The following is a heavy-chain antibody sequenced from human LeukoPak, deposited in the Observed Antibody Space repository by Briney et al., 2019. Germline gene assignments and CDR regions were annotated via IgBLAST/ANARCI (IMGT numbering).Heavy chain of an antibody. CDR3: ARIRISIFGVGPSETWVDP. D-gene: IGHD3-3*01. CDR1: GGSFSGYY. CDR2: INHSGST. J-gene: IGHJ5*02. V-gene: IGHV4-34*01. Sequence: SETLSLTCAVYGGSFSGYYWSWIRQPPGTGLEWIGEINHSGSTNYNPSLKSRVTISVDTSKNQFSLRVTSVTAADTAVYYCARIRISIFGVGPSETWVDPWGQGTLVIVSS.